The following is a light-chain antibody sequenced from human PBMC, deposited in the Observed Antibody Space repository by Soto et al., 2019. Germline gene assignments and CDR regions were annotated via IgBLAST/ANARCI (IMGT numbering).Light chain of an antibody. CDR1: SSDIGGYDY. J-gene: IGLJ3*02. CDR2: DVR. Sequence: QSALTQPRSVSGSPGQSVTISCTGTSSDIGGYDYVSWYQQHPGKAPKLLIYDVRKRPSGVPDRFSGSKSGNTASLTISGLQAEDEADYYCCSYAGTYIFGVFGGGTKLTVL. V-gene: IGLV2-11*01. CDR3: CSYAGTYIFGV.